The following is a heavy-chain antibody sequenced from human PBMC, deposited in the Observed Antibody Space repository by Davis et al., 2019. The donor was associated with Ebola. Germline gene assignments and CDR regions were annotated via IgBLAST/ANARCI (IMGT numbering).Heavy chain of an antibody. CDR1: GFTFSSYD. CDR2: IDSSGENI. Sequence: GESLKISCAASGFTFSSYDMNWVRQAPGKGLEWVSSIDSSGENIFYADSLKGRFTVSRDNAKTSLYLQMNSLRAEDTAMYYCAHLPPAKGAFDFWGQGTMVTVSS. V-gene: IGHV3-21*01. J-gene: IGHJ3*01. D-gene: IGHD2-2*01. CDR3: AHLPPAKGAFDF.